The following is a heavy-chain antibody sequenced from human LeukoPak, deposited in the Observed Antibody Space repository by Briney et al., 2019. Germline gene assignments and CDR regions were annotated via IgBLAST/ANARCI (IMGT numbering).Heavy chain of an antibody. V-gene: IGHV4-30-2*01. CDR3: ARVGVGATEITGVFDY. CDR2: IYHSGST. CDR1: GGSISSGGYY. Sequence: PSETLSLTCTVSGGSISSGGYYWSWIRQPPGKGLEWIGYIYHSGSTYYNPSLKSRVTISVDRSKNQFPLKLSSVTAADTAVYYCARVGVGATEITGVFDYWGQGTLVTVSS. D-gene: IGHD1-26*01. J-gene: IGHJ4*02.